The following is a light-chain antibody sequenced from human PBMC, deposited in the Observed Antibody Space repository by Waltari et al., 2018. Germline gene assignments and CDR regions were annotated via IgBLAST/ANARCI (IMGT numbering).Light chain of an antibody. CDR3: QQYNIWPWT. Sequence: ELVMTHSPATLAVSPGERASLSCRASQSAKTSLAWYQQTPGQAPSPLIYRASTRAAGVPDRFSGSGSGTEFTLTISSLQSEDSAIYYCQQYNIWPWTFGPGTNVDIK. V-gene: IGKV3D-15*01. J-gene: IGKJ1*01. CDR1: QSAKTS. CDR2: RAS.